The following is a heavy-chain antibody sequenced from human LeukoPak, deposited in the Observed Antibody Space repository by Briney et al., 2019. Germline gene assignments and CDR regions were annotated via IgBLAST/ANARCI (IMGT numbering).Heavy chain of an antibody. Sequence: PGGSLRLSCAASGFTFTSCAMSWVRQVPGKGLEWVSTLRTSGGNTYYADSVKGRVTVSRDNSKNTLYLQLNSLRAEDTAIYYCAKRGFYDGSGRFYFDNWGQGTLVTVST. CDR1: GFTFTSCA. D-gene: IGHD3-22*01. CDR2: LRTSGGNT. V-gene: IGHV3-23*01. J-gene: IGHJ4*02. CDR3: AKRGFYDGSGRFYFDN.